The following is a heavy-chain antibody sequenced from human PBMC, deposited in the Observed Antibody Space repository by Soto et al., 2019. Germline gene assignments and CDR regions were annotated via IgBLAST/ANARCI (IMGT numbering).Heavy chain of an antibody. CDR2: IYDSVNT. V-gene: IGHV4-31*03. CDR1: GDSLSSGGHY. D-gene: IGHD3-9*01. J-gene: IGHJ5*01. Sequence: SETLSLTCTVSGDSLSSGGHYWSWIRQHPGKGLEWIGHIYDSVNTYYSPSLRSRVTISADMSKNQFSLNLRSVTAADTAVYYCERVDHREYFAILTDSWGQGTLVTVSS. CDR3: ERVDHREYFAILTDS.